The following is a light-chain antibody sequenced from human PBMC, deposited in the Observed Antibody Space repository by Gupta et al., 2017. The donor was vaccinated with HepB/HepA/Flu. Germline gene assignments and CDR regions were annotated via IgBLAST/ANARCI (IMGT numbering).Light chain of an antibody. CDR3: CSYAGSRTFS. CDR1: SSDVGTYNL. Sequence: QSALTQPASVSASPGQSITSSCTGTSSDVGTYNLVSWYQQHPGKAPKLMIYEVNKRPSGVSNRFSGAKSGNTASLTISGLQAEDEADYYCCSYAGSRTFSFGGGTKLTVL. CDR2: EVN. J-gene: IGLJ2*01. V-gene: IGLV2-23*02.